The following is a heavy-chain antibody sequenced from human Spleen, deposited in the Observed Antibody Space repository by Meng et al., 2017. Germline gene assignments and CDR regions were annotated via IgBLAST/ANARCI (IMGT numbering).Heavy chain of an antibody. Sequence: QVQLKQWGAGLLKPSETLSLTCVVSGGSFSDYYWSWIRQPPGKGLEWIGEINHSGSTNYNPSLESRATISVDTSQNNLSLELSSVTAADSAVYYCARGPTTMAHDFDYWGQGTLVTVS. CDR1: GGSFSDYY. CDR3: ARGPTTMAHDFDY. D-gene: IGHD4-11*01. V-gene: IGHV4-34*01. J-gene: IGHJ4*02. CDR2: INHSGST.